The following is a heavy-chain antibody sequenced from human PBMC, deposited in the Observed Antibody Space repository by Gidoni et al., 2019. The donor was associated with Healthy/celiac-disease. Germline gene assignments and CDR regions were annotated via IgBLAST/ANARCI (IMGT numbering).Heavy chain of an antibody. J-gene: IGHJ4*02. CDR3: ARAPDKSSGYYYFDY. Sequence: QLQLQESGSGLVKPSQTLSLTCAVSGCSISRGGYSWSWIRQPPGKGLEWIGYIYHSGSTYYNPSLKSRVTISVDRSKNQFSLKLSSVTAADTAVYYCARAPDKSSGYYYFDYWGQGTLVTVSS. CDR2: IYHSGST. V-gene: IGHV4-30-2*01. CDR1: GCSISRGGYS. D-gene: IGHD3-22*01.